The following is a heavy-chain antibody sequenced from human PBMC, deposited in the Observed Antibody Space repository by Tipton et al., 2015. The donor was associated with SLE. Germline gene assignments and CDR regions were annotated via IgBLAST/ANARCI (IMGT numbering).Heavy chain of an antibody. V-gene: IGHV5-51*01. CDR3: ARHGKGNGWDLDY. Sequence: QLVQSGAEVKKLGESLKISCKGSGYSFAGHWIGWVRQMPGKGLEWMGFVYPGDSDTRYSPPFQGQVTISADKSITTAYLQWRSLKASDTAMYFCARHGKGNGWDLDYWGQGTLVTVSS. D-gene: IGHD6-19*01. J-gene: IGHJ4*02. CDR1: GYSFAGHW. CDR2: VYPGDSDT.